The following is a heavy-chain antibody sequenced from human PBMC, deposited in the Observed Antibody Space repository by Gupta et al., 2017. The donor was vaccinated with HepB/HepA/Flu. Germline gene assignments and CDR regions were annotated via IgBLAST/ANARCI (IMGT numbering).Heavy chain of an antibody. V-gene: IGHV1-69*04. CDR1: GGTFGSYG. J-gene: IGHJ6*02. D-gene: IGHD6-19*01. CDR2: IIPTLGST. CDR3: ARSFSSGWYSMDA. Sequence: QVQLVQSGAEVKKPGASVKVSCKASGGTFGSYGINWVRQAPGQGLEWMGRIIPTLGSTNYAQRFEGRVTFTADKSTNTAYMELTSLTSEDTALYYCARSFSSGWYSMDAWGQGTTVTVSS.